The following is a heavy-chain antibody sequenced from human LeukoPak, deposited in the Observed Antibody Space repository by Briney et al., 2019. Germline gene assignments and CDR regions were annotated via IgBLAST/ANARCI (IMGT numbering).Heavy chain of an antibody. CDR2: IYYSGST. J-gene: IGHJ3*02. V-gene: IGHV4-39*07. Sequence: SETLSLTCTVSGGSISSSSYYCGWIRQPPGKGLEWIGSIYYSGSTYYNPSLKSRVTISVDTSKNQFSLKLSSVTAADTAVYYCARGGTEWLARAFDIWGQGTMVTVSS. CDR1: GGSISSSSYY. D-gene: IGHD5-12*01. CDR3: ARGGTEWLARAFDI.